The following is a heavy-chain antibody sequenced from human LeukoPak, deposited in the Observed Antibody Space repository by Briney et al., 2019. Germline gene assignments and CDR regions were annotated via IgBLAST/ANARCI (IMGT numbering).Heavy chain of an antibody. Sequence: SGPTLFHATPPLTLTFTFSGFWLTTTGGGGGWIRQTPGKALEGLTLIYWNKDNRYSPSMRRRHTIIKEKTKKLVGLIMGKMDPADTATYHCAHYGDYRFTYYFDYWGQGTPVTVSS. V-gene: IGHV2-5*01. CDR3: AHYGDYRFTYYFDY. CDR1: GFWLTTTGGG. J-gene: IGHJ4*02. CDR2: IYWNKDN. D-gene: IGHD4-17*01.